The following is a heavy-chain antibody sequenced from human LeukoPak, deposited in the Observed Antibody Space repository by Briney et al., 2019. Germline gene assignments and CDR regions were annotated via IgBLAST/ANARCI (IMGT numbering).Heavy chain of an antibody. V-gene: IGHV3-30*18. CDR3: AKTDSSGWPDY. D-gene: IGHD6-19*01. J-gene: IGHJ4*02. Sequence: PGGSLRLSCAASGFTFSSYGMHWVRQAPGKGLEWVAVISYDGSNKYYADSVKGRFTISRDNSKNTLYLQMNSLRAEDTAAYYCAKTDSSGWPDYWGQGTLVTVSS. CDR1: GFTFSSYG. CDR2: ISYDGSNK.